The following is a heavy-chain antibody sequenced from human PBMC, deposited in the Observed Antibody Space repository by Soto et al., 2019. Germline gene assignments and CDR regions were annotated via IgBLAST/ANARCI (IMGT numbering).Heavy chain of an antibody. J-gene: IGHJ4*02. D-gene: IGHD2-2*01. CDR3: ARGSSVVSTLLDY. Sequence: PGWSPRLSCAASGFTFTRSSMTWVRQAPGKGLEWVSSISSTTNYKYYADSVKGRFTISRDNSKNTLYLQMNSLSAEDTAVYYCARGSSVVSTLLDYWGQGTLVTVSS. CDR2: ISSTTNYK. CDR1: GFTFTRSS. V-gene: IGHV3-21*01.